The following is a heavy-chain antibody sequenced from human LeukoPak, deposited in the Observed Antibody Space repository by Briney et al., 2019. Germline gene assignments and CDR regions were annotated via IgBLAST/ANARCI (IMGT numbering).Heavy chain of an antibody. V-gene: IGHV1-2*04. D-gene: IGHD3-16*01. Sequence: AAVQVSCKASGYTFTGYYMHWVRQAPGQGLEWMGWINPNSGGTNYAQKFQGWVTMTRDTSISTAYMELSRLRSDDTAVYYCARSSYDYVWGSYDYWGQGTLVTVSS. CDR1: GYTFTGYY. CDR3: ARSSYDYVWGSYDY. CDR2: INPNSGGT. J-gene: IGHJ4*02.